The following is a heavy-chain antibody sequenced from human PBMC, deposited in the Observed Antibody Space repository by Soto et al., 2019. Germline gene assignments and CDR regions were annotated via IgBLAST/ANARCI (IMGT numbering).Heavy chain of an antibody. Sequence: SETLSLTFTVSGASISSTSFYWGWIRQPPGKGLEWIGTFYYTGSTYYNPSLKSRVTISVDTSKNHFSLKLSSVTAADTAVYYCARRTWGNNWFDPWGQGTLVTVSS. CDR3: ARRTWGNNWFDP. J-gene: IGHJ5*02. V-gene: IGHV4-39*02. D-gene: IGHD3-16*01. CDR1: GASISSTSFY. CDR2: FYYTGST.